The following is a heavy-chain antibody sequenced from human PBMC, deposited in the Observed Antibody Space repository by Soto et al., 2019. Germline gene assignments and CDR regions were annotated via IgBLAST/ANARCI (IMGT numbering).Heavy chain of an antibody. CDR1: GFTFSDYY. D-gene: IGHD3-16*01. Sequence: TGGSLRLSCAASGFTFSDYYVDWVRQVPGKGLEWVGRTRNKANSYAPEYAASVKGRFTISRDESKDSMYLQMNSLKTEDTAVYYCARDTGGSYDYWGQGALVTVSS. J-gene: IGHJ4*02. CDR3: ARDTGGSYDY. CDR2: TRNKANSYAP. V-gene: IGHV3-72*01.